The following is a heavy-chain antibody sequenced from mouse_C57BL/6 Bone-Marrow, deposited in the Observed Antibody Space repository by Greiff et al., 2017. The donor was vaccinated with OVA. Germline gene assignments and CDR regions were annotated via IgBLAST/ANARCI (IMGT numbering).Heavy chain of an antibody. CDR2: IRSKSNNYAT. CDR3: VRHFSLYEYQGYFDV. V-gene: IGHV10-1*01. J-gene: IGHJ1*03. D-gene: IGHD2-4*01. CDR1: GFSFNTYA. Sequence: EVQGVESGGGLVQPKGSLKLSCAASGFSFNTYAMNWVRQAPGKGLEWVARIRSKSNNYATYYADSVKDRFTISRDDSESRLYLQMNNLKTEDTAMYYCVRHFSLYEYQGYFDVWGTGTTVTVSS.